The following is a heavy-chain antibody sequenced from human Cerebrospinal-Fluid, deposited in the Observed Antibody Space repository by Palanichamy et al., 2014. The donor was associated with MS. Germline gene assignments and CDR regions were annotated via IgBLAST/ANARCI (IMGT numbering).Heavy chain of an antibody. CDR2: IDHSGST. V-gene: IGHV4-34*01. Sequence: QVQLHQWGAGLLKPSETLSLGCAVYGGSFNKYYWTWIRQAPGKGLEWIGEIDHSGSTNYSPSLKSRVTISVDTSNNHFSLDLRYMTAADTAVYYCARTPIFRVDSSGLYYYYGMDVWGQGTAVTVSS. J-gene: IGHJ6*02. CDR1: GGSFNKYY. CDR3: ARTPIFRVDSSGLYYYYGMDV. D-gene: IGHD3-10*01.